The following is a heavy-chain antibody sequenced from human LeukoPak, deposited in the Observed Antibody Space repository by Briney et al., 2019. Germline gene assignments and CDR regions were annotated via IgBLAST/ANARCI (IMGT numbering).Heavy chain of an antibody. CDR1: GFTFSSYD. CDR3: AKNREPSGDYAGAFDF. V-gene: IGHV3-30*02. Sequence: GGSLRLSCAASGFTFSSYDMHWVRQAPGKGLEWVAFIRYDGREKHYADSVKGRFTISRDNSENTLFLQMNSLRAGDTAVYYCAKNREPSGDYAGAFDFWGQGTLVTVSS. D-gene: IGHD4-17*01. CDR2: IRYDGREK. J-gene: IGHJ4*02.